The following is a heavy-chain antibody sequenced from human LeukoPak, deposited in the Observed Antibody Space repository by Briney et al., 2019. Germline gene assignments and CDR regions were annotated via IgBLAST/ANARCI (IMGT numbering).Heavy chain of an antibody. D-gene: IGHD5-18*01. Sequence: TGGSRRLSCTASGFTFGDYAMSWVRQAPGKGLEWVGFIRSKAYSGTTEYAASVKGRFTISRDDSRSIAYLQMNSLKTEDTALYYCTRGPILLWIHDGMDVWGQGTTVTVSS. V-gene: IGHV3-49*04. CDR2: IRSKAYSGTT. CDR3: TRGPILLWIHDGMDV. CDR1: GFTFGDYA. J-gene: IGHJ6*02.